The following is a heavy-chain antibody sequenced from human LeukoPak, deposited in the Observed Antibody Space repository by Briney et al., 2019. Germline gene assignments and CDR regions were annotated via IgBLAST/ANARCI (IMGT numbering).Heavy chain of an antibody. D-gene: IGHD3-22*01. CDR2: IFYSGTT. CDR3: ARVAGASYDSTGHFAYYYYYYYMDV. J-gene: IGHJ6*03. V-gene: IGHV4-61*01. Sequence: PSETLSLTCNVYGDSINSGSHYWSWIRQPPGKGLEWIGHIFYSGTTNYNPSLKSRVTISIDTSKNQFSLNLRSVTAADTAVYYCARVAGASYDSTGHFAYYYYYYYMDVWGRGTTVTISS. CDR1: GDSINSGSHY.